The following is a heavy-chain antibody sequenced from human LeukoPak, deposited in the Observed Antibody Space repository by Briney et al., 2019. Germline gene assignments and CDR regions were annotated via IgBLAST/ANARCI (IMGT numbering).Heavy chain of an antibody. Sequence: PGGSLSLSCAASGFSVSNYYMSWVRQAPGKGLEWVSVIYSGGNTYYTDSVKGRFTISRDNSKNTLYLQMNSLRAEDTAVYHCARGEYYHESSGYPNYWGQGTLVTVSS. V-gene: IGHV3-53*01. CDR3: ARGEYYHESSGYPNY. J-gene: IGHJ4*02. D-gene: IGHD3-22*01. CDR2: IYSGGNT. CDR1: GFSVSNYY.